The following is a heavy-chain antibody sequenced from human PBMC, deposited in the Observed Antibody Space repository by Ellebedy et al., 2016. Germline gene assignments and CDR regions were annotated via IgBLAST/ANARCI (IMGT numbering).Heavy chain of an antibody. V-gene: IGHV2-5*01. CDR2: IYGNGDE. CDR1: GFSLDTGAVV. CDR3: ARIPGYSSSWYRVADAFDI. J-gene: IGHJ3*02. D-gene: IGHD6-13*01. Sequence: SGPTLVKPRQTLTLTCTFSGFSLDTGAVVVGWVRQPPGKALEWLSFIYGNGDERYRPSLRSRLSISKDTSKNQVVLTMTNTDPVDTATYYCARIPGYSSSWYRVADAFDIWGQGTMVTVSS.